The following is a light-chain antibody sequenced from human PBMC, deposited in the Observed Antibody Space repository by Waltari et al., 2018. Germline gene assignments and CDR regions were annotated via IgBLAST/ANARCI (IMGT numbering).Light chain of an antibody. V-gene: IGKV4-1*01. CDR3: HQYYTTPQA. J-gene: IGKJ1*01. CDR1: QSVLSSSNNKNY. Sequence: DIVMTQSPDSLTVSLGERATINCKSSQSVLSSSNNKNYVAWYQQKPGQPPKVVMYWASTREIWVPDRFSGSGSGTDFTLTISSLQAEDVAVYYCHQYYTTPQAFGQGTKVEIK. CDR2: WAS.